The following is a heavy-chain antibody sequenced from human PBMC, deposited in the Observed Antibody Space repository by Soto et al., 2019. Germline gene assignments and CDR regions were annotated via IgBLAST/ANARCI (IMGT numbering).Heavy chain of an antibody. Sequence: ASVKVSCKASGISFINHYVHWVRQAPGQGPEWMGVINPAGSVTVYALKLQDRVTVTRDTSTSTAYMELSSLRSEDTAVYYCARDLGVGAASNYWGQGTLVTVSS. V-gene: IGHV1-46*01. D-gene: IGHD1-26*01. CDR2: INPAGSVT. CDR1: GISFINHY. CDR3: ARDLGVGAASNY. J-gene: IGHJ4*02.